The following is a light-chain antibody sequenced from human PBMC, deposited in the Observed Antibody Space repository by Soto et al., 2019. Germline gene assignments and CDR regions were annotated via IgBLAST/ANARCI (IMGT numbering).Light chain of an antibody. J-gene: IGKJ5*01. CDR1: QAISNY. V-gene: IGKV1-27*01. CDR3: QKYDTAPIT. CDR2: ATS. Sequence: DIQMTQSPSPLAASVGYRVTITCRASQAISNYLAWYQQKPGKVPKLLIYATSTLQSGVPSRFSGSGSGTDFTLIIGGLQPEDVATYYCQKYDTAPITFGQGTRLEIK.